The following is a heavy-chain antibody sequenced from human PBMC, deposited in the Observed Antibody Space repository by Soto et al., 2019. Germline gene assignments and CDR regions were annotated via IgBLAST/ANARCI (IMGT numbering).Heavy chain of an antibody. CDR1: GFTFSSYT. D-gene: IGHD3-10*01. V-gene: IGHV3-21*01. CDR2: ISSGSSYI. Sequence: EVRLVESGGGLVKPGGSLKLSCAASGFTFSSYTMNWVRQVPGKGLEWVSSISSGSSYIYYAGSVKGRFSISRDNAKDSLFLQMNSLGAEDTAVYYCSRDILSGGAYPYVWGQGTKVTVSS. CDR3: SRDILSGGAYPYV. J-gene: IGHJ6*02.